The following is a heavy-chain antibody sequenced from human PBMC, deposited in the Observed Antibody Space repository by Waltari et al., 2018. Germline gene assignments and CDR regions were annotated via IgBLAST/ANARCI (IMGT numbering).Heavy chain of an antibody. CDR3: AKEVVIATNDAFDI. CDR2: IYSGGST. Sequence: EVQLVESGGGLIQPGGSLRLSCAASGFTVSSNYMSWVRQAPGKGLEWVSVIYSGGSTYYADSVKGRFTISRDNSKNTLYLQMNSLRAEDTAVYYCAKEVVIATNDAFDIWGQGTMVTVSS. CDR1: GFTVSSNY. V-gene: IGHV3-53*01. J-gene: IGHJ3*02. D-gene: IGHD2-21*01.